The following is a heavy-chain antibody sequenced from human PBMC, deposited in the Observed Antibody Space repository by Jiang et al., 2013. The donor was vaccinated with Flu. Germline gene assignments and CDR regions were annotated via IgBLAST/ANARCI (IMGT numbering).Heavy chain of an antibody. J-gene: IGHJ4*02. V-gene: IGHV3-23*01. Sequence: QLLESGGDLVQPGGSLRLSCAASGFTFSSYAMSWVRQAPGKGLEWVSGISGSGGSTYYADSVKGRFTISRDNSKNTLYLQMNSLRAEDTAVYYCAKDPPCPVVAATPRCFYFDYWGQGTLVTVSS. D-gene: IGHD2-15*01. CDR3: AKDPPCPVVAATPRCFYFDY. CDR1: GFTFSSYA. CDR2: ISGSGGST.